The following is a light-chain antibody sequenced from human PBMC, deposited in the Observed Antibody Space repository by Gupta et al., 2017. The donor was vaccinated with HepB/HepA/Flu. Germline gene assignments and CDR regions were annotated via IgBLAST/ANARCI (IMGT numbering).Light chain of an antibody. V-gene: IGKV3-11*01. Sequence: EIVLTQSPATLSLSPGERATLSCRASESVSTYLAWYEQKPGQAPRLLIYDASTRVTGIPARFSGSGYGTDVTLTISSREQEDFAGYYCQQRSIWPPWTFGQGTKVEIK. CDR1: ESVSTY. CDR2: DAS. CDR3: QQRSIWPPWT. J-gene: IGKJ1*01.